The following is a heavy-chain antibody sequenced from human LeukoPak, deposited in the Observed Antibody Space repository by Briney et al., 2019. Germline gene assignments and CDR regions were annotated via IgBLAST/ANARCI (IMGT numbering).Heavy chain of an antibody. D-gene: IGHD4-17*01. CDR1: GFSLSTSGTC. CDR3: ARILTTVTHDAFDI. CDR2: IDWDDDK. Sequence: SGPTLVNPTQTLTLTCTFSGFSLSTSGTCVSWIRQPPGKALEWLARIDWDDDKYYSTSLKTRLTISKDTSKNQVVLTMTNMDPVDTATYYCARILTTVTHDAFDIWGQGTMVTVSS. J-gene: IGHJ3*02. V-gene: IGHV2-70*11.